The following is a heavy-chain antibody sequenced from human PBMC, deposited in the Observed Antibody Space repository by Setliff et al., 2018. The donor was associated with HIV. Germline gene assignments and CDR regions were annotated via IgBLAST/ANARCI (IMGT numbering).Heavy chain of an antibody. CDR2: LIPIVGIT. CDR3: ARDPYGYCTTTTCYVPGY. CDR1: GGTFSNYA. D-gene: IGHD2-2*03. J-gene: IGHJ4*02. Sequence: SVKVSCKASGGTFSNYAFSWVRQAPGQGLEWMGGLIPIVGITKSTQKFRDRVTFTADESTKTAQMELSSLRSEDTAIYYCARDPYGYCTTTTCYVPGYWGQGTLVTVSS. V-gene: IGHV1-69*10.